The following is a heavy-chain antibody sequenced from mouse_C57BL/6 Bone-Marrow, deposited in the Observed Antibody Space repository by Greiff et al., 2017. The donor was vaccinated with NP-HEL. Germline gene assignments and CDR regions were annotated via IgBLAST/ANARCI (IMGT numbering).Heavy chain of an antibody. CDR3: ARRGDMDYFDY. Sequence: DVKLVESGGDLVKPGGSLKLSCAASGFTFSSYGMSWVRQTPDKRLEWVATISSGGSYTYYPDSVKGRFTISRDNAKNTLYLQMSSLKSEDTAMYYCARRGDMDYFDYWGQGTTLTVSS. CDR2: ISSGGSYT. D-gene: IGHD1-1*02. V-gene: IGHV5-6*02. J-gene: IGHJ2*01. CDR1: GFTFSSYG.